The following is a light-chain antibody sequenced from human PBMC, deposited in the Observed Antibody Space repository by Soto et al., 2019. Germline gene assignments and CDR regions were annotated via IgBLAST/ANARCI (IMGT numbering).Light chain of an antibody. CDR2: GAS. CDR3: QQYGSSPRT. V-gene: IGKV3-20*01. J-gene: IGKJ2*01. Sequence: EIVLTQSPGTLSLSPGEGATLSCRASQSVSSGYLAWYQQKPGQAPRLLIYGASNRATGIPDRFSGSGSGTDFTLTISRLEPEDFAVFYCQQYGSSPRTFGKGTKLEIK. CDR1: QSVSSGY.